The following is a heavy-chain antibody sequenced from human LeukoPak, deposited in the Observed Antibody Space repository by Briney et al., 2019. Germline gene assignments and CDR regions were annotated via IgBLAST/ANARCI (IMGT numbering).Heavy chain of an antibody. CDR3: AKRGDSYGNFDY. D-gene: IGHD5-18*01. J-gene: IGHJ4*02. Sequence: GGSLRLSCAASGFTFSSYAMSWVRQAPGKGLEWVSAISGGGGSTYYADSVKGRFTISRDNSKNTLYLQMNSLRAEDTAVYYCAKRGDSYGNFDYWGQGTLVTVSS. V-gene: IGHV3-23*01. CDR2: ISGGGGST. CDR1: GFTFSSYA.